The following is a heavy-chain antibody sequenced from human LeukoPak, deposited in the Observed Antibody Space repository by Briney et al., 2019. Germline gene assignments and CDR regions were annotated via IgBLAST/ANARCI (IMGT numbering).Heavy chain of an antibody. CDR3: ARGNSRGEYDFDY. Sequence: SVKVSCKASGGTFSSYAISRVRQAPGQGLEWMGGIIPIFGTANYAQKFQGRVTITADESTSTAYMELSSLRSEDTAVYYCARGNSRGEYDFDYWGQGTLVTVSS. CDR1: GGTFSSYA. J-gene: IGHJ4*02. CDR2: IIPIFGTA. D-gene: IGHD2/OR15-2a*01. V-gene: IGHV1-69*13.